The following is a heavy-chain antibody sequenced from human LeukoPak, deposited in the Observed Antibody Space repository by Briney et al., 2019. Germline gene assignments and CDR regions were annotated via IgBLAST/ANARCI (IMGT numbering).Heavy chain of an antibody. V-gene: IGHV4-61*02. CDR3: ARDIVVVPAALYYMDV. J-gene: IGHJ6*03. CDR1: GGSISSGSYY. D-gene: IGHD2-2*01. Sequence: SQTLSLTCTVSGGSISSGSYYWSWIRQPAGKGLEWIGRIYTSGSTNYNPSLKSRVTISVDTSKNQFSLKLSSVTAADTAVYYCARDIVVVPAALYYMDVWGKGTTVTVSS. CDR2: IYTSGST.